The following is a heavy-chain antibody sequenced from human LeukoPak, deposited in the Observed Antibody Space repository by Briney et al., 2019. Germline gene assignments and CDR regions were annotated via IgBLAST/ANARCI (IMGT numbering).Heavy chain of an antibody. CDR1: GFTFSNYW. J-gene: IGHJ3*02. CDR3: CVSEGMAFDI. CDR2: INTDGSST. V-gene: IGHV3-74*01. Sequence: GGSLRLSCAASGFTFSNYWMHWVRQAPGKGLVWVSRINTDGSSTSYADSVKGRFTISRDNAKNTLYLQMSSLRAEDTAVYYFCVSEGMAFDIWGQGTMVTVSS. D-gene: IGHD3-3*01.